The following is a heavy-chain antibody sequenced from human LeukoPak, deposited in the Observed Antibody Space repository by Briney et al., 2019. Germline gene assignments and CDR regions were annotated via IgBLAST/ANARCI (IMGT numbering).Heavy chain of an antibody. Sequence: SETLSLTCTVSGGSISSSSYYWGWIRQPPGKGLEWIGSIYYSGSTYYNPSLKSRVTISVDTSKNQFSLKLSSVTAADTAVYYCARGLDMVDGAFDIWGQRTMVTVSS. V-gene: IGHV4-39*01. CDR3: ARGLDMVDGAFDI. D-gene: IGHD3-10*01. CDR1: GGSISSSSYY. J-gene: IGHJ3*02. CDR2: IYYSGST.